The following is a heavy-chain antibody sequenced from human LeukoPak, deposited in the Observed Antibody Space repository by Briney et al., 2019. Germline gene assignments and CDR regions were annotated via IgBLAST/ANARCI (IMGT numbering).Heavy chain of an antibody. V-gene: IGHV1-69*05. CDR1: GGTFSSYA. CDR3: ARDTYYDFWSGPNWFDP. D-gene: IGHD3-3*01. CDR2: IIPIFGTA. Sequence: AASVKVSCKASGGTFSSYAIRWVRQAPGQGLEWMGGIIPIFGTANYAQKFQGRVTITTDESTSTAYMELSSLRSEDTAVYYCARDTYYDFWSGPNWFDPWGQGTLVTVSS. J-gene: IGHJ5*02.